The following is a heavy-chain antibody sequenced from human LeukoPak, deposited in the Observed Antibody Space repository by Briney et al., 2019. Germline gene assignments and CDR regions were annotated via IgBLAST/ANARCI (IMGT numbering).Heavy chain of an antibody. Sequence: GASVKVSCKASGGTFSSYAISWVRQAPGQGLEWMGGIIPIFGTANYAQKFQGRVTITTDESTSTAYMELSSLRSEDTAVYYCARDNGGDFWSGSPNWFDPWGQGTLVTVSS. J-gene: IGHJ5*02. CDR1: GGTFSSYA. V-gene: IGHV1-69*05. CDR3: ARDNGGDFWSGSPNWFDP. D-gene: IGHD3-3*01. CDR2: IIPIFGTA.